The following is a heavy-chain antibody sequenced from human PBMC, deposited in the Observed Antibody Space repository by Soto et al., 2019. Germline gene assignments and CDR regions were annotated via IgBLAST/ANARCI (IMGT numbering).Heavy chain of an antibody. D-gene: IGHD3-16*01. Sequence: EVQLVESGGGLVQPGGSLRLSCAASGFTFSNYWMHWVRQAPGKVPVWVSRINTDGSTTNYANSVKGRFTISRDNAKNTLHLQTNSLGAEDTAVYYCARDLGGYARHWGQGTLVTVSS. CDR3: ARDLGGYARH. V-gene: IGHV3-74*01. CDR1: GFTFSNYW. J-gene: IGHJ4*02. CDR2: INTDGSTT.